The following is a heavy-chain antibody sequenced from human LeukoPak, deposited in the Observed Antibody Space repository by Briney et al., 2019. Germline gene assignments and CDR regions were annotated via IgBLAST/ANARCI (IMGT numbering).Heavy chain of an antibody. D-gene: IGHD6-19*01. CDR1: GFTFSSYE. J-gene: IGHJ6*03. CDR2: ISSSGSTI. V-gene: IGHV3-48*03. CDR3: ARGHSSGWPYYYYYYMDV. Sequence: GGSLRLSCAASGFTFSSYEMNWVRQAPGKGLEWVSYISSSGSTIYYADSVKGRFTISRDNAKNSLYLQMNSLRAEDTAVYYCARGHSSGWPYYYYYYMDVWGKGTTVTVSS.